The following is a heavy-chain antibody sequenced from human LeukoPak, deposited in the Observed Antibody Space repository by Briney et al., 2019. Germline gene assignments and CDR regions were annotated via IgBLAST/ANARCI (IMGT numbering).Heavy chain of an antibody. CDR2: ISSSSSYI. V-gene: IGHV3-21*01. CDR3: AQGAFLWSPDY. CDR1: GFTFSSYS. J-gene: IGHJ4*02. Sequence: GGSLRLSCAASGFTFSSYSMNWVRQAPGKGLEWVSSISSSSSYIYYADSVKDRFTISRDNAKNSLYLQMNSLRAEDTAVYYCAQGAFLWSPDYWGQGTLVTVSS. D-gene: IGHD2/OR15-2a*01.